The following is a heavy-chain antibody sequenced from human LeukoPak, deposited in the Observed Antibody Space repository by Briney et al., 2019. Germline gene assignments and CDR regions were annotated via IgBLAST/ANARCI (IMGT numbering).Heavy chain of an antibody. CDR1: GYTFTGYY. J-gene: IGHJ4*02. V-gene: IGHV1-2*02. CDR3: ARGDYYGPGY. Sequence: GASVKVSCKASGYTFTGYYMHWGRQAPGQGLEWMGWINPNSGGTKYAQKFQGRVTMTRDTSISTAYMELSRLRSDDTAVYYCARGDYYGPGYWGRGTLVTVSS. D-gene: IGHD3-10*01. CDR2: INPNSGGT.